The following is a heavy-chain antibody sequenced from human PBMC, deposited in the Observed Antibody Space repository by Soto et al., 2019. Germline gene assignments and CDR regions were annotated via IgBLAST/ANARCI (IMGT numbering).Heavy chain of an antibody. J-gene: IGHJ4*02. V-gene: IGHV1-69*02. CDR3: ATSYGSGSAHFDS. CDR2: IIPMLGMS. D-gene: IGHD3-10*01. CDR1: GDTFSRST. Sequence: QVQLVQSGAEVTKPGSSVTVSCTASGDTFSRSTLSWVRQAPGQRLEWMGRIIPMLGMSNSALKFQGRLTISADTSTNKVYMHLKSLRSDDTAVYYCATSYGSGSAHFDSWGQGTLVPVSS.